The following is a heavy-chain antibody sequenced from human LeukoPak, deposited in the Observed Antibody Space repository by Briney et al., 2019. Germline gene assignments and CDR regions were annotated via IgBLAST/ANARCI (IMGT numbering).Heavy chain of an antibody. Sequence: GGSLRLSCAASGFTFSSYSMNWVRQAPGKGLEWVSYIDSSSSTIYYADSVKGRFTISRDNAKNSVYLQMNSLRAEDTAVYYCARAIVTPAAEGYYYYMDVWGKGTTVTVSS. J-gene: IGHJ6*03. CDR2: IDSSSSTI. V-gene: IGHV3-48*01. D-gene: IGHD6-13*01. CDR1: GFTFSSYS. CDR3: ARAIVTPAAEGYYYYMDV.